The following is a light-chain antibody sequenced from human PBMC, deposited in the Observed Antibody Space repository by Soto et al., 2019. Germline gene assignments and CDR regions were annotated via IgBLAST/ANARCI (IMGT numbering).Light chain of an antibody. CDR2: EVS. Sequence: QSALTQPPSASGSVGQSVTISCTGTSSDVGAYNYVSWYQQHPGKAPKLMIYEVSKRPSGVPDRFSGSKSGYTASLTVSGLQAEDEADYYCSSHSGNDNYVFGTGTKLTVL. CDR1: SSDVGAYNY. CDR3: SSHSGNDNYV. V-gene: IGLV2-8*01. J-gene: IGLJ1*01.